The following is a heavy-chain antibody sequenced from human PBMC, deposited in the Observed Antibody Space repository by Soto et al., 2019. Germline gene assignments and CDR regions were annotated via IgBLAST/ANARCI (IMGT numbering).Heavy chain of an antibody. V-gene: IGHV4-30-2*01. CDR2: IYHSGTT. D-gene: IGHD6-13*01. J-gene: IGHJ5*02. CDR3: ARENDGYSSNWFDP. CDR1: GGSISSGGYF. Sequence: QLQLQESGSGLVKPSQTLSLTCSVSGGSISSGGYFWSWIRQPPGKGLEWIGYIYHSGTTYYNPSLKSLVTISVDRSKNQFSLRLSSVTAADTAVYYCARENDGYSSNWFDPWGQGTLVTVSS.